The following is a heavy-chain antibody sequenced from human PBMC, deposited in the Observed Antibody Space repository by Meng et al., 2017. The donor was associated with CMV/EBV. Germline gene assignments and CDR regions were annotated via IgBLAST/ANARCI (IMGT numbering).Heavy chain of an antibody. Sequence: QVHLVESGGGVVQPGSSLRLSCAPSGFTFSSYAMHWVRQAPGKGLEWVAVISYDGSNKYYADSVKGRFTVSRDNSKNTLYLQMNSLRAEDTAVYYCAGYSEPDYWGQGTLVTVSS. J-gene: IGHJ4*02. CDR2: ISYDGSNK. CDR1: GFTFSSYA. V-gene: IGHV3-30-3*01. CDR3: AGYSEPDY. D-gene: IGHD2-15*01.